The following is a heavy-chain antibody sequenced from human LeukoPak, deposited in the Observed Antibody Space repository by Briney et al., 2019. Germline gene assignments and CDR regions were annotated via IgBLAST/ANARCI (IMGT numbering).Heavy chain of an antibody. J-gene: IGHJ5*02. D-gene: IGHD6-13*01. CDR3: ARGRRKGSGWLGYFDP. Sequence: SETLSLTCAVSGGSISGYYWSWIRQPPGKGLEWIGEINYSGSTNYNPSLKSRVTISVDTSKNQLSLKLTSVTAADTAVYYCARGRRKGSGWLGYFDPWGQGTLVTVSS. CDR2: INYSGST. CDR1: GGSISGYY. V-gene: IGHV4-34*01.